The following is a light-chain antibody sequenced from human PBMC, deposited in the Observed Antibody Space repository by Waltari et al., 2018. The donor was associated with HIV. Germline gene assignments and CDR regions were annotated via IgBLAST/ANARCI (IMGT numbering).Light chain of an antibody. CDR3: HQYASFSGT. J-gene: IGKJ1*01. V-gene: IGKV1-5*03. Sequence: DIRLTQSPSTLSASAGDRVAIICRAGQNVGAFLAWYQQKPGKPPKLLIYQASILEGGVPSRFSGSVSGSDFTLTINGLQSDDFATYYCHQYASFSGTFGQGTKVEL. CDR1: QNVGAF. CDR2: QAS.